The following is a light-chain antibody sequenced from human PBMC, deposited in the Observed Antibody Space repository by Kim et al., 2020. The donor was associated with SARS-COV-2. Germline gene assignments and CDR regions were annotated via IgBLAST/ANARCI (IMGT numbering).Light chain of an antibody. CDR1: SSDVGAYNY. CDR2: DVS. V-gene: IGLV2-14*03. Sequence: QSITISCTGASSDVGAYNYVSWYQQHPGKAPKLMIYDVSNRPSAVSNRFSGSKSGNTASLTISGLQAEDEADYYCSSYTSSSTYVFGTGTKVTVL. J-gene: IGLJ1*01. CDR3: SSYTSSSTYV.